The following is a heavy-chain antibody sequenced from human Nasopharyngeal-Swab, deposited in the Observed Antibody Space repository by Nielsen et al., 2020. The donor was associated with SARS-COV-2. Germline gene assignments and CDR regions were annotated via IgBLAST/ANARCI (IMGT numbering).Heavy chain of an antibody. V-gene: IGHV3-30*03. CDR1: GFTFSSFG. D-gene: IGHD4-17*01. Sequence: GKSLKISCAASGFTFSSFGMHWVRQAPGKGLEWVAFIAHDASNEYYGDSVKGRFSISRDSSKNTLYLQMDSLRGEDTAVYYCARDAPAHYGAFYWGRGTRVTVSS. CDR2: IAHDASNE. J-gene: IGHJ4*02. CDR3: ARDAPAHYGAFY.